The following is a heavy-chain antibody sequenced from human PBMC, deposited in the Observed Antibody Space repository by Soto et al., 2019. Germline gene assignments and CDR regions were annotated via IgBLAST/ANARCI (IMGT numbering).Heavy chain of an antibody. D-gene: IGHD2-15*01. CDR3: VRTSLVVAAATREDY. Sequence: EVQLVESGGGLVQPGGSLRLSCAASGFTFSSYWMHWVRQAPGKGLVWVSRISDGSSTSYADSVKGRITISRDNAKNTLYLQMNSLRAEDTAVYYCVRTSLVVAAATREDYWGQGTLVTVSS. V-gene: IGHV3-74*01. J-gene: IGHJ4*02. CDR2: ISDGSST. CDR1: GFTFSSYW.